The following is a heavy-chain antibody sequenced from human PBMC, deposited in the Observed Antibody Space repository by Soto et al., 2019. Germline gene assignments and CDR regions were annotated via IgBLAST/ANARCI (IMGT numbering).Heavy chain of an antibody. D-gene: IGHD3-16*01. Sequence: SETLSLTCAVYGGSFSGYYWSWIRQPPGKGLEWIGEINHSGSTNYNPSLKSRVTISVDTSKNQFSLKLSSVTAADTAVYYCAAFTFGDVGTEYWGQGTLVTVSS. V-gene: IGHV4-34*01. CDR2: INHSGST. J-gene: IGHJ4*02. CDR3: AAFTFGDVGTEY. CDR1: GGSFSGYY.